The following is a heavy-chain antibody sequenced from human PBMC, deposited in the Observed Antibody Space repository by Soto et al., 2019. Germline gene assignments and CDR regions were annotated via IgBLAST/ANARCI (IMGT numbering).Heavy chain of an antibody. CDR3: AKNYYDSTLGY. J-gene: IGHJ4*02. V-gene: IGHV3-30*18. D-gene: IGHD3-22*01. CDR1: GFTFSSYG. Sequence: GGSLRLSFAASGFTFSSYGMHWVRQAPGKVLEWVAVISYDGSNKYYADSVKGRFTISRDNSKNTLYLQMNSLRAEDTAVYYCAKNYYDSTLGYWGQGTLVTVSS. CDR2: ISYDGSNK.